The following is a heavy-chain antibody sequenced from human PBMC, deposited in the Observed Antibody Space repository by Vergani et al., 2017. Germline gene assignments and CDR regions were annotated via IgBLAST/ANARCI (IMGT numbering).Heavy chain of an antibody. D-gene: IGHD3-22*01. J-gene: IGHJ4*02. CDR1: GYSFTNYW. CDR3: ARLXGRDSSGSKYFDY. Sequence: EVQLVQSGAEVKKPGESVKISCQISGYSFTNYWIGWVRQIPGKGLEWMGIIHPADSDTRYSPSFQGQVTISVDKSISTAYLQRSSLRASDSAMYYCARLXGRDSSGSKYFDYWGQGTLVTVSS. V-gene: IGHV5-51*01. CDR2: IHPADSDT.